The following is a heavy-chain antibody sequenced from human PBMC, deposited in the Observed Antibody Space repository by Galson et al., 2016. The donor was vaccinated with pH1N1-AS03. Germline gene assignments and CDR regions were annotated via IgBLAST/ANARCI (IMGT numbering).Heavy chain of an antibody. CDR2: ISSSGSSK. CDR1: GFTFSDYS. Sequence: SLRLSCAASGFTFSDYSMNWIRQAPGKGLEWISYISSSGSSKWYADFMKGRCTISRDNAKNSLFLEMNSLGAEDTAVYYCVRGGRGDPFDIWGQGTLVTVSS. J-gene: IGHJ3*02. D-gene: IGHD3-3*01. V-gene: IGHV3-11*01. CDR3: VRGGRGDPFDI.